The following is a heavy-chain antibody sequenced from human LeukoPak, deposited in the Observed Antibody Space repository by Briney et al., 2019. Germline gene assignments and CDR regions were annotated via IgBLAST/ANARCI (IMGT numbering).Heavy chain of an antibody. J-gene: IGHJ3*02. D-gene: IGHD3-10*01. Sequence: SETLSLTCTVSGGSISSHYWSWIRQPPGKGLEWIGYIYYSGSTNYNPSLKSRVTISVDTSKNQFSLKLNSVTAADTAVYYCARGTYYYGSGSYLAAHAFDIWGQGTMVTVSS. V-gene: IGHV4-59*11. CDR1: GGSISSHY. CDR2: IYYSGST. CDR3: ARGTYYYGSGSYLAAHAFDI.